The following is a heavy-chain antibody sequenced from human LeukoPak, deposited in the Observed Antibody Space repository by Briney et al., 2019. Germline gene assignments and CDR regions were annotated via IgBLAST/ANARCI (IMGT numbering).Heavy chain of an antibody. CDR1: GGSISSSNW. D-gene: IGHD3-22*01. CDR2: IYHSGST. Sequence: SGTLSLTCAVSGGSISSSNWWSWVRQPPGKGLEWIGEIYHSGSTNYNPSLKSRVTISVDTSKNQFSLKLSSVTAADTAVYYCARDGYYDSSGYYYFDYWGQGTLVTVSS. J-gene: IGHJ4*02. V-gene: IGHV4-4*02. CDR3: ARDGYYDSSGYYYFDY.